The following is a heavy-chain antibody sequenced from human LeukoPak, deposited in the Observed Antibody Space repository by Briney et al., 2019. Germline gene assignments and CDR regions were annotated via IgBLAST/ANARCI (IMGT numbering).Heavy chain of an antibody. V-gene: IGHV4-61*02. Sequence: SETLSLTCTVSGGSISSGSYYWSWIRQPAGKGLEWIGRIYTSGSTNYNPSLKSRVTISVDTSKNQFSLKLSSVTAADTAVYYCARELLYGMDVWGKGTTVTVSS. CDR1: GGSISSGSYY. J-gene: IGHJ6*04. D-gene: IGHD1-26*01. CDR3: ARELLYGMDV. CDR2: IYTSGST.